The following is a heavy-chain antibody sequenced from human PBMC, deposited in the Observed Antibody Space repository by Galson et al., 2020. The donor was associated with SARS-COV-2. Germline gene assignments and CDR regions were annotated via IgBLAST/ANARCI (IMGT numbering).Heavy chain of an antibody. Sequence: NSAGSLRLSCAASAFTFSHYYMSWIRQAPGKGLEWISYIDYAGSTIYYADSVKGRFTISRDNAKNSVYLQLNSLRAEDTAMYYCARPFSSMVKGEEDAFDIWGQGTMVTVSS. CDR2: IDYAGSTI. CDR1: AFTFSHYY. V-gene: IGHV3-11*04. J-gene: IGHJ3*02. CDR3: ARPFSSMVKGEEDAFDI. D-gene: IGHD3-10*01.